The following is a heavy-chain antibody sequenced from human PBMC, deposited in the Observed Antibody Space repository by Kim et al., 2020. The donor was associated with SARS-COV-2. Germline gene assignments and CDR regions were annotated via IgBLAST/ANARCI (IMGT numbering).Heavy chain of an antibody. D-gene: IGHD3-16*02. J-gene: IGHJ4*02. V-gene: IGHV3-30*04. CDR1: GFTFSSYA. CDR3: ARPRYYDYVWGSYRYGY. Sequence: GGSLRLSCAASGFTFSSYAMHWVRQAPGKGLEWVAVISYDGSNKYYADSVKGRFTISRDNSKNTLYLQMNSLRAEDTAVYYCARPRYYDYVWGSYRYGYWGQGTLVTVSS. CDR2: ISYDGSNK.